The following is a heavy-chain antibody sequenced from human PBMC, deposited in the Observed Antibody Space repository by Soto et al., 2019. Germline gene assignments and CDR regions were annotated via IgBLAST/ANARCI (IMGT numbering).Heavy chain of an antibody. Sequence: PSETLSLTCTVSGGSISSGGYYWSWIRQHPGKGLEWIGYIYYSGNTYYNPSLKSRVTISVDTSKNQFSLKLSSVTAADTAVYYCASSRMGNWFDPWGQGTLVTVSS. CDR1: GGSISSGGYY. CDR2: IYYSGNT. D-gene: IGHD3-16*01. V-gene: IGHV4-31*03. J-gene: IGHJ5*02. CDR3: ASSRMGNWFDP.